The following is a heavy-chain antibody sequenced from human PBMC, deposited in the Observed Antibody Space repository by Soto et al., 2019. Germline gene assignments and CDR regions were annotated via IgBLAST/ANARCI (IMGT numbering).Heavy chain of an antibody. CDR1: SGSITSSNW. CDR3: ARNRYGGYDFDY. J-gene: IGHJ4*02. D-gene: IGHD5-12*01. Sequence: QVQLQESGPGLVKPSGTLSLTCAVSSGSITSSNWWSWVRQPPGKGLEWTRDVSHSGSTNYIPSLKSRATISVDKSRNQFSLRLISVTAADTAVYYCARNRYGGYDFDYWGQGTLVSVSS. V-gene: IGHV4-4*02. CDR2: VSHSGST.